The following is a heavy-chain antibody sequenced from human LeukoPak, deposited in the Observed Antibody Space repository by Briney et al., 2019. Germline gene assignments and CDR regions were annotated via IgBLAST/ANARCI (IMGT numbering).Heavy chain of an antibody. J-gene: IGHJ4*02. CDR2: ISAYNGNT. D-gene: IGHD1-26*01. V-gene: IGHV1-18*01. CDR1: GYTFTSYG. Sequence: ASVKVSCKASGYTFTSYGISWVRQAPGQGLEWMGWISAYNGNTNYAQKLQGRVTMTTDTSTSTAYIELRSLRSDDTAVYYCARDSGGSYYLEERNLDYWGQGTLVTVSS. CDR3: ARDSGGSYYLEERNLDY.